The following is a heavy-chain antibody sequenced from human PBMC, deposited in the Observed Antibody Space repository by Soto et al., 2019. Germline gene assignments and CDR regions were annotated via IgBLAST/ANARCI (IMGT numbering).Heavy chain of an antibody. Sequence: QVQLVQSGAEVKKPGASVKVSCKASGYTFTSYGISWVRQAPGQGLEWMGWISAYNGNTNYAQKLQGRVTMTTDTPTSTAYMELRSLRSDDTAVYYCARERRGYSYGLDAFDIWGQGTMVTVSS. D-gene: IGHD5-18*01. CDR3: ARERRGYSYGLDAFDI. CDR2: ISAYNGNT. CDR1: GYTFTSYG. J-gene: IGHJ3*02. V-gene: IGHV1-18*01.